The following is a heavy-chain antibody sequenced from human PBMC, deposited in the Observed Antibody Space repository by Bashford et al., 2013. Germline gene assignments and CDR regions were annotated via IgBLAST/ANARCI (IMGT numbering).Heavy chain of an antibody. Sequence: PSVKVRPARESDYTFYLLQFTTGCGGPRRTRVWSGWDGSTLDSGATAYAQKFQGRVTMTRDTSINTAYLDLISLRSDDTAVYYCARWPRGYSNAYRQQNSWFDPWGQGTLVTVSS. J-gene: IGHJ5*02. V-gene: IGHV1-2*02. CDR1: DYTFYLLQ. D-gene: IGHD5-18*01. CDR2: STLDSGAT. CDR3: ARWPRGYSNAYRQQNSWFDP.